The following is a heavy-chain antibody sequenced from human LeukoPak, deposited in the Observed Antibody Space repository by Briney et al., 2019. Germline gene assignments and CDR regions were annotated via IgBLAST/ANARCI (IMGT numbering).Heavy chain of an antibody. V-gene: IGHV3-23*01. Sequence: GGSLRLSCAASGFTFSSYAMSWVRQAPGQGLEWVSAISGSGGSTYYADSVKGRFTISRDNSNNTLYLQMNSLRAEETAVYYCAKYSTHYVDYWGQGTLVTVSS. D-gene: IGHD5-18*01. CDR3: AKYSTHYVDY. J-gene: IGHJ4*02. CDR1: GFTFSSYA. CDR2: ISGSGGST.